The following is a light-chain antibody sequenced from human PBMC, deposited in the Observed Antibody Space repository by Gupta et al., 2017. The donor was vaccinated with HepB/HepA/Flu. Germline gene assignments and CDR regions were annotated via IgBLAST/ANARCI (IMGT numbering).Light chain of an antibody. J-gene: IGLJ3*02. Sequence: QSVLTQPPSASGTPGQRVTISCSGSTSNIETNAVHWYQQLPGTAPKLLIFGNDSRPPGVPARFSGSKSGTSASRAIIGPRSGVGADYYGATWVDSLKVRVFGGGPKRTFL. CDR3: ATWVDSLKVRV. V-gene: IGLV1-44*01. CDR1: TSNIETNA. CDR2: GND.